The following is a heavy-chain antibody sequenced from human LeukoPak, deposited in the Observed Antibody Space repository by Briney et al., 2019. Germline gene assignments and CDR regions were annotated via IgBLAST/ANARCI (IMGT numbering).Heavy chain of an antibody. J-gene: IGHJ4*02. Sequence: ASVKVSCKASGGTFSSYAISWVRQAPGQGLEWMGGIIPIFGTANYAQKFQGRVTITTDESTSTAYRELSSLRSEDTAVYYCARDRYYDSSXGEXXFDYXGQGTLVTVSS. V-gene: IGHV1-69*05. CDR1: GGTFSSYA. CDR3: ARDRYYDSSXGEXXFDY. CDR2: IIPIFGTA. D-gene: IGHD3-22*01.